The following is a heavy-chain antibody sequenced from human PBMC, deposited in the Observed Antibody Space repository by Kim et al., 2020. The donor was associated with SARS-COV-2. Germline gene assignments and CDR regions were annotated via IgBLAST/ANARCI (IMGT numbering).Heavy chain of an antibody. V-gene: IGHV3-21*01. CDR1: GFTFSSYS. CDR2: ISSSSSYI. Sequence: GGSLRLSCAASGFTFSSYSMNWVRQAPGKGLEWVSSISSSSSYIYYADSVKGRFTISRDNAKNSLYLQMNSLRAEDTAVYYCARLAWQTTPDYYYYGMDVWGQGTTVTVSS. J-gene: IGHJ6*02. D-gene: IGHD1-1*01. CDR3: ARLAWQTTPDYYYYGMDV.